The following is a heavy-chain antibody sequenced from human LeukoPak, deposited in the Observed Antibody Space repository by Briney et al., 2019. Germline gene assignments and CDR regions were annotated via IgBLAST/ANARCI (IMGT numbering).Heavy chain of an antibody. D-gene: IGHD1-26*01. J-gene: IGHJ5*02. CDR1: GGSISSGGYY. Sequence: TSQTLSLTCTVSGGSISSGGYYWNWIRQPPGKGLEWIAYIYYSGITNYNPSLTSRVTISVDTSKNQFSLKLSSVTAADTAVYYCARDLRAVGATTINWFDPWGQGTLVTVSS. V-gene: IGHV4-61*08. CDR3: ARDLRAVGATTINWFDP. CDR2: IYYSGIT.